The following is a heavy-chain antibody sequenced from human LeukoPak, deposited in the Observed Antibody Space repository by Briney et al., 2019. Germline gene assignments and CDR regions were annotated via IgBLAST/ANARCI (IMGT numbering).Heavy chain of an antibody. V-gene: IGHV1-2*02. Sequence: ASVKVSCTASGYTFTDYYMHWVRQAPGQGLEWMGWINPNSGGTNFAQKFQGRVSMTRDTSISTAYMELSRLRSDDTAVYYCARGSSGSYLGGYFDYWGQGTLVTVSS. D-gene: IGHD1-26*01. CDR1: GYTFTDYY. J-gene: IGHJ4*02. CDR3: ARGSSGSYLGGYFDY. CDR2: INPNSGGT.